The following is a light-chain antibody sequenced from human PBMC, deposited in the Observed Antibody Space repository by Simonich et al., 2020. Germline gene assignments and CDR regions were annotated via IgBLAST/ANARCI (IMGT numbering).Light chain of an antibody. J-gene: IGKJ4*01. CDR2: WAS. Sequence: DIVMTQSPDYLAVSLGERATINCKSSQSVLYSSNNKNYLAWYQQKPGQHPKLLIYWASTRESGVPDRFSGSGSGTDFTLTISSLQAEDVAVYYCQQYYSTPLTFGRGTKVEIK. CDR1: QSVLYSSNNKNY. CDR3: QQYYSTPLT. V-gene: IGKV4-1*01.